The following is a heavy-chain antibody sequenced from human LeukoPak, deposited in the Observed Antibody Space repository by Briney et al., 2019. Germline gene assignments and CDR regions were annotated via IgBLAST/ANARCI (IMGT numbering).Heavy chain of an antibody. CDR1: GASISSSNW. V-gene: IGHV4-4*02. CDR3: AASSGWYKIDY. J-gene: IGHJ4*02. CDR2: MYHSGST. Sequence: PSGTLSLTCAVSGASISSSNWWTWVRQPPGKGLEWIGEMYHSGSTNYNPSLKSRVTISIDKSKNHFSLKLTSVTAADTAVYYCAASSGWYKIDYWGQGTLVTVSS. D-gene: IGHD6-19*01.